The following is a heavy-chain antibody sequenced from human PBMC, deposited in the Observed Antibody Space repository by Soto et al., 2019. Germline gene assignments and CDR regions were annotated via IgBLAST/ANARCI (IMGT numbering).Heavy chain of an antibody. CDR1: GYSISSGYY. V-gene: IGHV4-38-2*01. CDR2: IYHSGST. J-gene: IGHJ5*02. Sequence: SETLSLTCAVSGYSISSGYYWGWIRQPPGKGLEWIGSIYHSGSTYYNPSLKSRVTISVDTSKNQFSLKLSSVTAADTAVYYCARGSSSRFLRGNWLDPWGQGTLVT. CDR3: ARGSSSRFLRGNWLDP. D-gene: IGHD6-6*01.